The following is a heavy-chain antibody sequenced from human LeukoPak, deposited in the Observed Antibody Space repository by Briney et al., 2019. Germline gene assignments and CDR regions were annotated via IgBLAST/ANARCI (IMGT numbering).Heavy chain of an antibody. CDR2: IIPIFGTA. V-gene: IGHV1-69*06. CDR3: ARGPEGYYYYYYMDV. CDR1: GGTFSSYA. J-gene: IGHJ6*03. Sequence: SVKVSCKASGGTFSSYAISWVRQAPGQGLEWMGGIIPIFGTANYAQKFQGRVTITADKSTSTAYMELSSLRSEDTAVYYCARGPEGYYYYYYMDVWGKGPRSPSP.